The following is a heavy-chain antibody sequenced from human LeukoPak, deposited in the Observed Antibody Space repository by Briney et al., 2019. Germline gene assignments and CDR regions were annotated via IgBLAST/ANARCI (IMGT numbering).Heavy chain of an antibody. CDR3: AVEINLEYSSSSVY. J-gene: IGHJ4*02. V-gene: IGHV4-39*01. CDR2: IYYSGST. Sequence: PSETLSLTCTVSGGSISSSSYYWGWIRQPPGKGLEWIGSIYYSGSTYYNPSLKSRVTISVDTSKNQFSLKLSSVTAADTAVYYCAVEINLEYSSSSVYWGQGTLVTVSS. D-gene: IGHD6-6*01. CDR1: GGSISSSSYY.